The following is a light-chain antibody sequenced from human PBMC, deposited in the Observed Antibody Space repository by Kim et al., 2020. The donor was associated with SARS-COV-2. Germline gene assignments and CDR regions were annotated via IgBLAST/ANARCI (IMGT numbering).Light chain of an antibody. V-gene: IGKV1-13*02. CDR2: DAS. CDR1: QAISTA. J-gene: IGKJ4*01. Sequence: ASVGDGITITCRASQAISTAVAWYHQKPGKPPKLLVFDASSLHTDVPSRFSGSRSGTEFTLTISGLQTEYFATYYCQQFDSYPLTFGGGTKVDIK. CDR3: QQFDSYPLT.